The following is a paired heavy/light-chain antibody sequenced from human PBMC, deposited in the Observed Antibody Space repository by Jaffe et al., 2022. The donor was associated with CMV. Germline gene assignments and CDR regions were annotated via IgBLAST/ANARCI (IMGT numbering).Heavy chain of an antibody. CDR2: IYPSDSDT. V-gene: IGHV5-51*01. D-gene: IGHD3-3*01. CDR3: VRSDIRYYDFWTGYGWYFDL. J-gene: IGHJ2*01. Sequence: EVQLVQSGAEVRKPGESLQISCTAFGFIFANYWIGWVRQVPGKGLEWMGIIYPSDSDTRYSPSFQGQVTISADKSNTTAYLQWSSLKASDSAMYYCVRSDIRYYDFWTGYGWYFDLWGRGTLVTVSS. CDR1: GFIFANYW.
Light chain of an antibody. CDR2: DVN. Sequence: QSALTQPASVSGSPGQSITISCTGTSSDVGGYNYVSWYQQQPGKTPKLIIYDVNNRPSGVSDRFSGSKSGNTASLTISGLLPEDETDYYCGSYTSTTTLVFGTGTKVTVL. V-gene: IGLV2-14*03. CDR1: SSDVGGYNY. CDR3: GSYTSTTTLV. J-gene: IGLJ1*01.